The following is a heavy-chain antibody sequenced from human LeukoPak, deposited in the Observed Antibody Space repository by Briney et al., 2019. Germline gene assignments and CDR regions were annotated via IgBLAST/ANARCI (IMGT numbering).Heavy chain of an antibody. Sequence: SSETLSLTCAVYGGSFSGYYWSWIRQPPGKGLEWIGYIYYSGSTNYNPSLKSRVTISVDTSKNQFSLKLSSVTAADTAVYYCAREAKGAPNWFDPWGQGTLVTVSS. V-gene: IGHV4-59*01. CDR1: GGSFSGYY. D-gene: IGHD4/OR15-4a*01. CDR3: AREAKGAPNWFDP. J-gene: IGHJ5*02. CDR2: IYYSGST.